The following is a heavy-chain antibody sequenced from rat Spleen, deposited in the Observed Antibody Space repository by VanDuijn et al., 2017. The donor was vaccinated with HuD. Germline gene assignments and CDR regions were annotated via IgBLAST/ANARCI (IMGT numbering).Heavy chain of an antibody. Sequence: EVQLVESGGGLVQPGRSLKLSCAASGFTFSNFGIHWIRQAPTKGLEWVASISPSGDNTHYRDSVKGRFTISRDNAQITLSLQMDSLRSDDTATYYCAREILHYFDYWGQGVMVTVSS. CDR2: ISPSGDNT. CDR3: AREILHYFDY. J-gene: IGHJ2*01. V-gene: IGHV5-19*01. CDR1: GFTFSNFG.